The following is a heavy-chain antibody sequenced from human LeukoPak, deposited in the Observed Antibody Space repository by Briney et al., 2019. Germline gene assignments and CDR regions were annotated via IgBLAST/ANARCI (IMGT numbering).Heavy chain of an antibody. Sequence: PSETLSLTCTVSGGSISSSSYYWGWIRQPPGKGLEWIGSIYYSGSTYYNPSLKSRVTISVDTSKNQFSLKLSSVTAADTAVYYCARVGGYYFDYWGQGTLVTVSS. CDR3: ARVGGYYFDY. V-gene: IGHV4-39*01. CDR2: IYYSGST. CDR1: GGSISSSSYY. J-gene: IGHJ4*02. D-gene: IGHD1-26*01.